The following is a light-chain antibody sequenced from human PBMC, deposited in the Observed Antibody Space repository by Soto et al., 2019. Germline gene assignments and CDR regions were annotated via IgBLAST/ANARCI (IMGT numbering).Light chain of an antibody. CDR3: AAWDDSLKGWV. V-gene: IGLV1-44*01. CDR2: SNN. J-gene: IGLJ3*02. Sequence: QSVLTQPPSASGTPGQRVTISCSGSSSNIGSNTVNWYQQLPGTAPKLLIYSNNQRPSGVPDRFSGSKSGTSASLAISGLQSEDEADYYCAAWDDSLKGWVFGGGTKVTGL. CDR1: SSNIGSNT.